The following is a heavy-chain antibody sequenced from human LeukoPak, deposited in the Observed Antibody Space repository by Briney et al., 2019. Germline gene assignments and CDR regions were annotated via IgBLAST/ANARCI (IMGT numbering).Heavy chain of an antibody. V-gene: IGHV4-38-2*02. CDR3: AKGAGGFSYYNWFDP. CDR2: IYHSGST. Sequence: SETLSLTCTVSGYSISSGYYWGWIRQPPGKGLEWIGSIYHSGSTYYNPSLKSRVTISVDTSKNQFSLKLSSVTAADTAIYYCAKGAGGFSYYNWFDPWGQGTLVTVSS. CDR1: GYSISSGYY. D-gene: IGHD5-18*01. J-gene: IGHJ5*02.